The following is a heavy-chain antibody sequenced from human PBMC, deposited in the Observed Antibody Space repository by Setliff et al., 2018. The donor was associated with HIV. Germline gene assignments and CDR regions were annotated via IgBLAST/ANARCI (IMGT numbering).Heavy chain of an antibody. CDR3: ARDCQVGWVFTYGMDV. J-gene: IGHJ6*02. D-gene: IGHD6-13*01. CDR2: MSYDGNNK. V-gene: IGHV3-30*01. Sequence: PVGSLRLSCAASGFTFSSYAMHWVRQAPGKGLEWVAVMSYDGNNKYYADSVKGRFTISRDNSKNTLFLQMNSLRPEDTAVYYCARDCQVGWVFTYGMDVWGQGTLVTVSS. CDR1: GFTFSSYA.